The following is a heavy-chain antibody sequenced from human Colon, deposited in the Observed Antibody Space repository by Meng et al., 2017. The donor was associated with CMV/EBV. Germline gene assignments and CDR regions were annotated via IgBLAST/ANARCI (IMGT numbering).Heavy chain of an antibody. CDR1: GYTFTGYF. J-gene: IGHJ4*02. CDR2: LNPNSGDT. CDR3: ATISGGDFDF. Sequence: QVQLVHAGAEVKKPGASVKVSCKTSGYTFTGYFMFWVRQAPGQGLEWMGSLNPNSGDTNSAQKFHGRLTMTRDTSIHTAYMELGSLRSDDTAVYYCATISGGDFDFWGQGTLVTVSS. D-gene: IGHD3-10*01. V-gene: IGHV1-2*02.